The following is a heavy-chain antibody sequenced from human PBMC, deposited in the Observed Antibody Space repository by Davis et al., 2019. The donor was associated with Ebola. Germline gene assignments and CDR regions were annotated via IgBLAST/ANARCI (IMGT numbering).Heavy chain of an antibody. V-gene: IGHV4-59*02. CDR1: GGSVTNYY. D-gene: IGHD6-19*01. CDR3: ARVGYSSGDYGMDV. CDR2: IPYTGNV. J-gene: IGHJ6*02. Sequence: MPGGSLRLSCSVSGGSVTNYYWSWIRQSPGKGLEWVGYIPYTGNVNYHPSLKSRVTMSVDTSKNHVSLTLTSVTAADTAVYYCARVGYSSGDYGMDVWGQGTTVTVSS.